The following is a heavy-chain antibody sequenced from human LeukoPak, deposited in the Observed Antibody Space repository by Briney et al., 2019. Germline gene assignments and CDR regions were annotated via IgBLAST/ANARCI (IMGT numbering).Heavy chain of an antibody. V-gene: IGHV3-33*01. CDR2: IWYDGSNK. D-gene: IGHD1-26*01. J-gene: IGHJ4*02. Sequence: GRSLRLSCAASGFTFSTYGMHWVRQAPGKGLEWVAVIWYDGSNKYYADSVKGRFTISRDNSKNTLYLQMNSLRAEDTAVYYCARGGRGELGYWGQGTLVTVSS. CDR1: GFTFSTYG. CDR3: ARGGRGELGY.